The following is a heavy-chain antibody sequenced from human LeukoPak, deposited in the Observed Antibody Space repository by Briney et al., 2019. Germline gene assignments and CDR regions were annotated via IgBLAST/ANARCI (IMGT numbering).Heavy chain of an antibody. D-gene: IGHD3-10*01. CDR3: ARESHSGGGDY. CDR1: GFTFSSYA. Sequence: GGSLRLSCAASGFTFSSYAMNWVRQAPGKGLEWVSGISGSGDSTYYADSVKGRFTISRDNSKNTLYLQMNSLRPEDTAVYYCARESHSGGGDYWGQGTLVTVSS. J-gene: IGHJ4*02. V-gene: IGHV3-23*01. CDR2: ISGSGDST.